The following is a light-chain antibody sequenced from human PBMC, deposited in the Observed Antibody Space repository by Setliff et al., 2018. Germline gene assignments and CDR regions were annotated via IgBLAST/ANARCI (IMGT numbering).Light chain of an antibody. CDR3: NSYADSNIFL. Sequence: QSVLTQPPSASGSPGQSVTISCTGTSNDVWGHNYVSWYQQHPGKAPQLIIYDVTKRPSGVPDRFSGSKSGNTASLTVSGLQAEDEADYYCNSYADSNIFLFGTGTKGTVL. J-gene: IGLJ1*01. CDR2: DVT. V-gene: IGLV2-8*01. CDR1: SNDVWGHNY.